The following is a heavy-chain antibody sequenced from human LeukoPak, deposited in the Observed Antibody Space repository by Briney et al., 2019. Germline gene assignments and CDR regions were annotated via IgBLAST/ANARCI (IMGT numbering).Heavy chain of an antibody. D-gene: IGHD3-3*01. J-gene: IGHJ3*02. CDR3: AKDVTIFGVVISAFDI. CDR1: GFTFSTYW. CDR2: IKEDGSEK. V-gene: IGHV3-7*01. Sequence: GGSLRLSCAASGFTFSTYWMSWVRQAPGKGLEWVAHIKEDGSEKYYVDSVKGRFTISRDNAKNSLYLQMNSLRAEDTAVYYCAKDVTIFGVVISAFDIWGQGTMVTVSS.